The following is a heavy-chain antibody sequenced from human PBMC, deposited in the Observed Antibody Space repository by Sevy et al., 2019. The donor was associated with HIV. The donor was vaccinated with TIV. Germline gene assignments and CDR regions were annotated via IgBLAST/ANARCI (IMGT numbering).Heavy chain of an antibody. Sequence: GGSLRLSCAASGFAFYDYSMSWIRQAPGKGLEWVATLSFGCGKINYADSVKGRFTISRDNSKNSFYLQMDNLRVEDTALCYCRREGCTRPHDYWGQGTRVTVSS. J-gene: IGHJ4*02. CDR1: GFAFYDYS. V-gene: IGHV3-23*01. D-gene: IGHD2-8*01. CDR2: LSFGCGKI. CDR3: RREGCTRPHDY.